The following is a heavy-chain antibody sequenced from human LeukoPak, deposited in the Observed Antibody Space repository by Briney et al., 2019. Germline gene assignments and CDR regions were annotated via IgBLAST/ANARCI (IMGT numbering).Heavy chain of an antibody. CDR2: IRGDGSSI. V-gene: IGHV3-74*01. CDR1: GFTFSSHW. CDR3: TRVRGDYGGNSDY. Sequence: PGGSLGLSCAASGFTFSSHWMDWVRQPPGKGLVWVSRIRGDGSSITYADSVKGRFTISRDNAKNTLYLQMNSLRAEDTAVYYCTRVRGDYGGNSDYWGQGTLVAVSS. D-gene: IGHD4-23*01. J-gene: IGHJ4*02.